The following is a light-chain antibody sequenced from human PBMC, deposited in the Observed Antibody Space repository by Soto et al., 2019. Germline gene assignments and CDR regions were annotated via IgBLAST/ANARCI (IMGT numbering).Light chain of an antibody. V-gene: IGLV2-8*01. CDR3: SSYAGSNNLVL. Sequence: QSALTQPPSASGSPGQSVTISCTGTRSDVGGYDYVSWYQQHPGKAPKLIIYEVTKRPSGVPDRFSGSKSGNTASLTVSGLQAEDEADYYCSSYAGSNNLVLFGGGTKLTVL. CDR1: RSDVGGYDY. J-gene: IGLJ2*01. CDR2: EVT.